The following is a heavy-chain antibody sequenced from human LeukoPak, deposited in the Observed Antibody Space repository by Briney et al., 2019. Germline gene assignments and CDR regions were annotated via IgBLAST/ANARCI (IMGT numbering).Heavy chain of an antibody. CDR3: ARADYYDSSGPTFPFDY. CDR1: GFTFSSYA. J-gene: IGHJ4*02. CDR2: ISSNGGST. Sequence: GGSLRLSCAASGFTFSSYAMLWVRQAPGKGLEYVSAISSNGGSTYYANSVKGRFTISRDNSKNTLYLQMGSLRAEDMAVYYCARADYYDSSGPTFPFDYWGQGTLVTVSS. V-gene: IGHV3-64*01. D-gene: IGHD3-22*01.